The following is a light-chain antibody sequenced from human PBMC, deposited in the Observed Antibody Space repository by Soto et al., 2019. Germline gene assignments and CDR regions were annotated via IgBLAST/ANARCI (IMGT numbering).Light chain of an antibody. CDR3: QSYDSTLTVSVV. CDR2: GNN. V-gene: IGLV1-40*01. Sequence: QLVLTQAPSVSGAPGQRVTISCTGSSSNNGAGNDVHWYQQLPGTAPKVLVYGNNKRPSGVPDRFSGSKSGASASLAITGLQAEDEADYYCQSYDSTLTVSVVFGGGTKLTVL. CDR1: SSNNGAGND. J-gene: IGLJ3*02.